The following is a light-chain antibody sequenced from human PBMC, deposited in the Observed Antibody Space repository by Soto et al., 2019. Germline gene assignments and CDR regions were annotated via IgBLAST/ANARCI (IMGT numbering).Light chain of an antibody. CDR1: SSDVGGYKY. CDR3: CSYAGSFTVV. J-gene: IGLJ3*02. Sequence: QSALTQPRSVSGSPGQSVTISCPGTSSDVGGYKYVSWYQQHPGKAPKLIIYDVTKRPSGVPDRFSGSKSDNTASLTISGLQAEDEADYYCCSYAGSFTVVFGGGTKVTVL. V-gene: IGLV2-11*01. CDR2: DVT.